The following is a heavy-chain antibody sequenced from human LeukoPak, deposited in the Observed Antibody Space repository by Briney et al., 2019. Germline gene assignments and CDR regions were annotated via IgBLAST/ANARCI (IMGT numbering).Heavy chain of an antibody. J-gene: IGHJ6*03. V-gene: IGHV5-51*01. Sequence: GESLKISCKGSGYSFTSYWIGWVRQMPWKGLEWMGIIYPGDSDTRYSPSFQGQVTISADKSISTAYLHWSSLKASDPAIYYCARQVSYYYYYMEVWGKGTTVTVSS. CDR3: ARQVSYYYYYMEV. CDR2: IYPGDSDT. CDR1: GYSFTSYW.